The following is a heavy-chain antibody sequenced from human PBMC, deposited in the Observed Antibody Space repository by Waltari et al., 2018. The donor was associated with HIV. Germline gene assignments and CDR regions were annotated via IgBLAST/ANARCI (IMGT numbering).Heavy chain of an antibody. V-gene: IGHV4-4*07. Sequence: QVQLQESGPGLVKPSETLSLTCTVSGGSISSYYWSWIRQPAGTGLEWIGRIYTSGSTNYNPSLKSRVTMSVDTSKNQFSLKLSSVTAADTAVYYCARDTPHYDILTGYYFGSNWFDPWGQGTLVTVSS. CDR3: ARDTPHYDILTGYYFGSNWFDP. D-gene: IGHD3-9*01. CDR2: IYTSGST. J-gene: IGHJ5*02. CDR1: GGSISSYY.